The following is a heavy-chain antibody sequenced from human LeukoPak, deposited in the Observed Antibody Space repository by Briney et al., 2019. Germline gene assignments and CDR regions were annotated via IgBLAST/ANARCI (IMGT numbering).Heavy chain of an antibody. CDR2: IYYGGRT. D-gene: IGHD4-17*01. Sequence: PSETLSLTCTVSGDAISSSYYYWVWIRQPPGKGLEWIGSIYYGGRTYSNPSLKSRVTISSDTSKNQFSLKLYSVTATDTAVYYCARGFLYGRPRTFDIWGQGTMVTVSS. CDR3: ARGFLYGRPRTFDI. J-gene: IGHJ3*02. CDR1: GDAISSSYYY. V-gene: IGHV4-39*01.